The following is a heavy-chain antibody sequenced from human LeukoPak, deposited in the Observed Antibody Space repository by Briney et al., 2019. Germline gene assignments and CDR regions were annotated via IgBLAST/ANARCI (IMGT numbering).Heavy chain of an antibody. CDR2: IYYSGST. V-gene: IGHV4-31*03. CDR1: GGSISSGGYY. Sequence: SQTLSLTCTVSGGSISSGGYYWSWIRQHPGKGLEWIGYIYYSGSTYYNPSLKSRVTISVDTSKNQFSLKLSSVTAADTAVYYCARNVEAAAGRNAFDIWGQGTMVTVSS. CDR3: ARNVEAAAGRNAFDI. J-gene: IGHJ3*02. D-gene: IGHD6-13*01.